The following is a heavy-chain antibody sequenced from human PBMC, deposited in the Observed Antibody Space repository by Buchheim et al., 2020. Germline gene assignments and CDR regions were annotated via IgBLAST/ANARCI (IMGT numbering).Heavy chain of an antibody. J-gene: IGHJ5*02. D-gene: IGHD2-2*01. Sequence: VKKPGASVKVSCKASGYTFTSYAMHWVRQAPGQRLEWMGWINAGNGNTEYSQKFQGRVTITRDTSASTAYMELSSLRSEDTAVYYCARARYCSSTSCYEIWFDPWGQGTL. CDR2: INAGNGNT. V-gene: IGHV1-3*01. CDR3: ARARYCSSTSCYEIWFDP. CDR1: GYTFTSYA.